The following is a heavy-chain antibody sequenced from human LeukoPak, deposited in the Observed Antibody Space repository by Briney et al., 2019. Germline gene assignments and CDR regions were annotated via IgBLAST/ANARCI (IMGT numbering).Heavy chain of an antibody. D-gene: IGHD4-17*01. J-gene: IGHJ4*02. V-gene: IGHV3-53*01. Sequence: GGSLRLSCAASGFTVSSNYMSWVRQAPGKGLEWVSVIYSGGSTYYADSVKGRFTISRDNSKNTLYLQMNSQRAEDTAVYYCARRGDYGYFDYWGQGTLVTVSS. CDR2: IYSGGST. CDR3: ARRGDYGYFDY. CDR1: GFTVSSNY.